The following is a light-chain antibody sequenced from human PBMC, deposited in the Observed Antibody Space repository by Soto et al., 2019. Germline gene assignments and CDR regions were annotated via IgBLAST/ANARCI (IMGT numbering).Light chain of an antibody. CDR1: QSISSS. J-gene: IGKJ2*01. CDR2: DDS. CDR3: QLYDTYSHYT. V-gene: IGKV1-5*01. Sequence: DIQMTQSPSSLSASVGDRVTITCRASQSISSSLAWYQQKPQKAPRLLIYDDSDLDTGVPSRFSGSGSGTDVALPITSLQPDDFATYYFQLYDTYSHYTFGQGTRLEIK.